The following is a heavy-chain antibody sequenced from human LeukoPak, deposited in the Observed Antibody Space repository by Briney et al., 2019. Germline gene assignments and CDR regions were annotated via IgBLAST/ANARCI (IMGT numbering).Heavy chain of an antibody. V-gene: IGHV4-59*01. D-gene: IGHD4-11*01. Sequence: SETLSPTCTVSGGSISNYYWSWIRQPPGKGLEWIGYIYNSGSTNYNPSLKSRVTISVDTSKNQFSLKLSSVTAADTAVYYCARLYSSSLGRVFDYWGQGTLVTVSS. CDR1: GGSISNYY. CDR2: IYNSGST. CDR3: ARLYSSSLGRVFDY. J-gene: IGHJ4*02.